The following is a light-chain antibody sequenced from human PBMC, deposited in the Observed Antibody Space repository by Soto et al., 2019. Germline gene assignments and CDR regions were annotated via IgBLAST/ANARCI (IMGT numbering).Light chain of an antibody. CDR3: QSYDSSLTSSV. CDR2: GSN. Sequence: VLAQPPPRFGAPMQRGTISFTGSRSKIGAGYAVHWYQQLPGTAPKLLIYGSNNRPSGVPDRFSGSKSGTSASLAITGLRAEDEADYYWQSYDSSLTSSVFGTGTKVTAL. J-gene: IGLJ1*01. V-gene: IGLV1-40*01. CDR1: RSKIGAGYA.